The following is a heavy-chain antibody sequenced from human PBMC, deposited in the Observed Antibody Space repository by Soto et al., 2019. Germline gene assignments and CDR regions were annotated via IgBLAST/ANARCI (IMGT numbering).Heavy chain of an antibody. J-gene: IGHJ4*02. CDR1: GFTFSSYG. CDR3: ARGGRLIAAAPFDY. Sequence: PGGSLRLSCAASGFTFSSYGMHWVRQAPGKGLEWVAVIWYDGSNKYYADSVKGRFTISRDNSKNTLYLQMNSLRAEDTAAYYCARGGRLIAAAPFDYWGQGTLVTVSS. V-gene: IGHV3-33*01. CDR2: IWYDGSNK. D-gene: IGHD6-13*01.